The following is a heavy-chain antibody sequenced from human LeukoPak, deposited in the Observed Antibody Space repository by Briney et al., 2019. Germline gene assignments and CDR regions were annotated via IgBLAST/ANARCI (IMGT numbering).Heavy chain of an antibody. CDR1: GGSISSYY. CDR2: IYYSGST. Sequence: PSENLSLTCTVSGGSISSYYWSWIRQPPGKGLEWIGYIYYSGSTNYNPSLKSRVTISVDTSKNQFSLKLSSVTAADTAVYYCARGGGYCSSTSCHTNWFDPWGQGTLVTVSS. CDR3: ARGGGYCSSTSCHTNWFDP. J-gene: IGHJ5*02. V-gene: IGHV4-59*01. D-gene: IGHD2-2*02.